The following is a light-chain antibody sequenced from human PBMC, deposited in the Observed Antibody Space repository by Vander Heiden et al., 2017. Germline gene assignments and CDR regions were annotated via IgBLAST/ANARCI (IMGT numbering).Light chain of an antibody. Sequence: QSVLTQPPSVSAAPGQKVTIPCSGSRSNIGNNYVSWYQQLPGTAPKLLIYENNKRPSGIPDRFSGSKSGTSATLGITGLQTGDEADYYCGTWDNSLSGVFGGGTKLTVL. CDR1: RSNIGNNY. CDR2: ENN. CDR3: GTWDNSLSGV. J-gene: IGLJ3*02. V-gene: IGLV1-51*02.